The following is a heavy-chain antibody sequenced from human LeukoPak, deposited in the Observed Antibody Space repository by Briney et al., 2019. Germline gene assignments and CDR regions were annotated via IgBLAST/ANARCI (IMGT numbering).Heavy chain of an antibody. CDR3: ARQGTYDSSGYDAFDI. CDR2: IYYNGST. CDR1: GGSISSSSYY. J-gene: IGHJ3*02. D-gene: IGHD3-22*01. V-gene: IGHV4-39*01. Sequence: SETLSLTCTVSGGSISSSSYYWCWIRQPPGKGLEWIGSIYYNGSTYYNPSLKSRVTISVDTSKNQFSLKLSSVTAADTAVYYCARQGTYDSSGYDAFDIWGQGTMVTVSS.